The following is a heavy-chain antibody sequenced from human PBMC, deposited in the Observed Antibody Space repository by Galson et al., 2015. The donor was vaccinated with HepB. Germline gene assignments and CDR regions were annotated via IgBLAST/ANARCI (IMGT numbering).Heavy chain of an antibody. CDR1: GFTFSTYS. J-gene: IGHJ6*02. V-gene: IGHV3-21*01. CDR2: ISSSSYYI. CDR3: ARPIGGYYYYAMDV. D-gene: IGHD3-16*01. Sequence: SLRLSCAASGFTFSTYSMNWVRQAPGKGLEWVSSISSSSYYIYYADSVKGRFTISRGNAKNSLYLQMNSLRAEDTAVYYCARPIGGYYYYAMDVWGQGTTVTVSS.